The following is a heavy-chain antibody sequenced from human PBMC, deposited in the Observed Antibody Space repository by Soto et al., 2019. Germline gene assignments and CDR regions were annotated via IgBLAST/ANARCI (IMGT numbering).Heavy chain of an antibody. J-gene: IGHJ1*01. CDR3: ATTGPS. CDR2: IWFDGSNK. Sequence: QVQLVESGGGVVQPGRSLRLSCAASGFTFSSYGMHWVRQAPGKGLEWVAVIWFDGSNKFYADSVKGRFTISRDNSKNTVSLQMNTLGEEAPAPYSCATTGPSGGKDTLVTVPS. CDR1: GFTFSSYG. V-gene: IGHV3-33*01.